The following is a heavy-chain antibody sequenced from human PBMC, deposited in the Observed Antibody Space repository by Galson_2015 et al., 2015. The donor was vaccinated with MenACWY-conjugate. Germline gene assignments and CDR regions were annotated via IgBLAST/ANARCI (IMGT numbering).Heavy chain of an antibody. CDR2: ISGSGRST. J-gene: IGHJ6*02. Sequence: SLRLSCAASGFTFSSYAMSWVRQAPGKGLEWVSTISGSGRSTYFADSVKGRFTISRDNSKNTLYLQMNSLRAEDTAVYYCAKDIRGRQDLHYYGMDAWGQGTTVTVSS. CDR3: AKDIRGRQDLHYYGMDA. D-gene: IGHD3-3*02. V-gene: IGHV3-23*01. CDR1: GFTFSSYA.